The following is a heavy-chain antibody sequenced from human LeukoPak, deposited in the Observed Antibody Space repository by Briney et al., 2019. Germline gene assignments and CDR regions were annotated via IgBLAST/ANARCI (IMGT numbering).Heavy chain of an antibody. V-gene: IGHV3-30-3*01. D-gene: IGHD5-24*01. Sequence: GGSLRLSCSGSGFTFGDHAMSWVRQAPGKGLEWVAVISYDGSNKYYADSVKGRFTISRDNSKNTLYLQMNSLRAEDTAVYYCARGIRDGYKKGYYFDYWGQGTLVTVSS. J-gene: IGHJ4*02. CDR3: ARGIRDGYKKGYYFDY. CDR1: GFTFGDHA. CDR2: ISYDGSNK.